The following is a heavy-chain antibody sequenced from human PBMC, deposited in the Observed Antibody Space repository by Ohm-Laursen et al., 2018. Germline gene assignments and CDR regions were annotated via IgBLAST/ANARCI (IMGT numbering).Heavy chain of an antibody. V-gene: IGHV3-48*03. J-gene: IGHJ4*02. Sequence: SLRLSCSASGFTFSSYEMNWVRQAPGKGLEWVSYISSSGSTIHYADSVKGRFTISRDNAKNSLYLQMNSLRAEDTALYYCAKAYSTGYYHYFDYWGQGTLVTVSS. CDR2: ISSSGSTI. D-gene: IGHD3-22*01. CDR3: AKAYSTGYYHYFDY. CDR1: GFTFSSYE.